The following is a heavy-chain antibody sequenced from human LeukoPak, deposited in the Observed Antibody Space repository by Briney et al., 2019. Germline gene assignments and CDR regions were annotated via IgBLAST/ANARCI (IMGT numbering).Heavy chain of an antibody. Sequence: PSETLSLTCTVSGASITSYYWSWIRQPPGKGLEWIGFFSYSGSANYNPSLKSRVTISVDTSKNQFSLSLSSVTAADTAVYYCAREGYYDSSGSDTGSNGMDVWGQGTTVTVSS. D-gene: IGHD3-22*01. V-gene: IGHV4-59*01. CDR3: AREGYYDSSGSDTGSNGMDV. CDR1: GASITSYY. J-gene: IGHJ6*02. CDR2: FSYSGSA.